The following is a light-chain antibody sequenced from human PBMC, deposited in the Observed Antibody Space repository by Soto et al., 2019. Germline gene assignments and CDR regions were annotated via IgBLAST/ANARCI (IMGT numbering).Light chain of an antibody. J-gene: IGKJ5*01. V-gene: IGKV3-15*01. CDR3: QQYNNWPET. CDR2: GAS. Sequence: DIVMTQSPATLSVSPGERATLSCRASQSVSSNLAWYQQKPGQAPRLLIYGASTRATVIPARFSGSVSGTEVTLTISSLQSEDFEVYYCQQYNNWPETFGQGTRLQIK. CDR1: QSVSSN.